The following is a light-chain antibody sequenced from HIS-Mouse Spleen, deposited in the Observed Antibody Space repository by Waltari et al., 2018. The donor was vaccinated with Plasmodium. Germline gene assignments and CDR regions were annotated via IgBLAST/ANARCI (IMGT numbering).Light chain of an antibody. CDR1: ALPKKY. V-gene: IGLV3-10*01. CDR3: YSTDSSGNHRV. CDR2: EDS. Sequence: SYELTQPPSVSVSPGQTARITCSGDALPKKYAYWYQQKSGQAPGLVIYEDSKRPSGSPERFSGSSSGTMATLTISGAQVEDEADYDCYSTDSSGNHRVFGGGTKLTVL. J-gene: IGLJ3*02.